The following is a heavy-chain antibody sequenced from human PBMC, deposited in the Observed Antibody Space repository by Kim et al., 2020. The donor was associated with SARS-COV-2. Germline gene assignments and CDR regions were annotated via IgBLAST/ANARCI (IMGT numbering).Heavy chain of an antibody. CDR1: GGSISSSSYY. J-gene: IGHJ5*02. CDR3: ARCRDSSGYYENWFDP. CDR2: IYYSGST. D-gene: IGHD3-22*01. Sequence: SETLSLTCTVSGGSISSSSYYWGWIRQPPGKGLEWIGSIYYSGSTYYNPSLKSRVTISVDTSKNQFSLKLSPVTAADTAVYYCARCRDSSGYYENWFDP. V-gene: IGHV4-39*07.